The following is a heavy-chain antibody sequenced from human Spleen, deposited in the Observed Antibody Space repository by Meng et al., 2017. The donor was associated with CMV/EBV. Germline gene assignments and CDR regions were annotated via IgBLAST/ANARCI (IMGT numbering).Heavy chain of an antibody. V-gene: IGHV3-73*01. CDR2: IRSKANTYAT. CDR1: GFTFSGSP. Sequence: GGSLRLSCAASGFTFSGSPMHWVRQASGKGLEWVGRIRSKANTYATAYTASVKGRFTISRDDSKNTAYLQMNSLKTEDTAVYYCIGGGDLGYWDQGTLVTVSS. J-gene: IGHJ4*02. D-gene: IGHD3-10*01. CDR3: IGGGDLGY.